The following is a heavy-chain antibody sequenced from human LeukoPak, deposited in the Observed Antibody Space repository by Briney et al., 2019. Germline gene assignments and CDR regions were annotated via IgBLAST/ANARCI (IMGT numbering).Heavy chain of an antibody. CDR1: GGSISSSSYY. J-gene: IGHJ4*02. CDR3: ARLGSGSPTDY. Sequence: SETLSLTCTVSGGSISSSSYYWGWLRQPPGKGLEWIGSIYYSGSTYYNPSLKSRVTISVDTSKNQFSLKLSSVTAADTAVYYCARLGSGSPTDYWGQGTLVTVSS. CDR2: IYYSGST. D-gene: IGHD3-10*01. V-gene: IGHV4-39*01.